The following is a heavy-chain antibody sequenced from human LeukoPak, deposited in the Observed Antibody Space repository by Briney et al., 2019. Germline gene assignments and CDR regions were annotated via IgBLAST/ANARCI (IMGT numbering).Heavy chain of an antibody. V-gene: IGHV3-7*01. J-gene: IGHJ4*02. CDR1: GFTFSSYW. Sequence: GGSLRLSCAASGFTFSSYWMSWVRQAPGKGLEWVANIKQDGSEKYYVDSVKGRFTIPRDNAKNSPYLQMNSLRAEDTAVYYCARVLRDGYNLAFDYWGQGTLVTVSS. CDR3: ARVLRDGYNLAFDY. D-gene: IGHD5-24*01. CDR2: IKQDGSEK.